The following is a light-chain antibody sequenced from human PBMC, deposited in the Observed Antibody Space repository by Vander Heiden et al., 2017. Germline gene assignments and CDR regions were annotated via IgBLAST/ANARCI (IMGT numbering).Light chain of an antibody. CDR1: QSVSSTY. J-gene: IGKJ4*01. Sequence: EIVLTKSPGTLSLSPGERATLSCRASQSVSSTYLAWYQQTRGQAPRLLIYGASSRATGIPDRFSGSGSGTDFTLTISRLEPEDFAVYYCQQYGSSPLTFGGGTKVEIK. CDR2: GAS. V-gene: IGKV3-20*01. CDR3: QQYGSSPLT.